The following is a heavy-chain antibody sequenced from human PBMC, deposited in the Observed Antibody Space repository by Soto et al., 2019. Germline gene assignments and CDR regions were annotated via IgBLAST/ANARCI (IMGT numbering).Heavy chain of an antibody. CDR1: GDSITSNNHY. CDR2: VYSRGST. J-gene: IGHJ4*02. Sequence: SEALSLTCTVSGDSITSNNHYWVWIRQPPGKGLEWIGAVYSRGSTYYNPSLKSRVSMSVDTSKNQFSLNVSSVTAADTALYFCARQYTVTVSYFDYWGLGTLVTVSS. V-gene: IGHV4-39*01. CDR3: ARQYTVTVSYFDY. D-gene: IGHD4-17*01.